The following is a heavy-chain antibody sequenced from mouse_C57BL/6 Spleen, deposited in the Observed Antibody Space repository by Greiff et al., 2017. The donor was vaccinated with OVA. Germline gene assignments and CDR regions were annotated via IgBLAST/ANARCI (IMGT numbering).Heavy chain of an antibody. J-gene: IGHJ2*01. D-gene: IGHD1-1*01. CDR2: ISSGGDYI. CDR1: GFTFSSYA. CDR3: TRVAGTPGYFDY. V-gene: IGHV5-9-1*02. Sequence: EVQRVESGEGLVKPGGSLKLSCAASGFTFSSYAMSWVRQTQEKRLEWVAYISSGGDYIYYADTVKGRFTISRDNARNTLYLQMSSLKSEDTAMYYCTRVAGTPGYFDYWGQGTTLTVSS.